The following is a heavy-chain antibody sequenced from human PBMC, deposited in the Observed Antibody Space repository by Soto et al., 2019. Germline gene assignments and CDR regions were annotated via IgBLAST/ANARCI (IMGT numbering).Heavy chain of an antibody. Sequence: QVQLVQSGAEVKKPGSSVKVSCKASGGTFSSYAISWVRQAPGQGLEWMGGIIPIFGTAKYAQKFQGRVTITADESTSTAYMELSSLRSEDTAVCYCASLLRGYSGTGDYWGQGTLVTVSS. J-gene: IGHJ4*02. CDR2: IIPIFGTA. CDR3: ASLLRGYSGTGDY. D-gene: IGHD5-12*01. CDR1: GGTFSSYA. V-gene: IGHV1-69*12.